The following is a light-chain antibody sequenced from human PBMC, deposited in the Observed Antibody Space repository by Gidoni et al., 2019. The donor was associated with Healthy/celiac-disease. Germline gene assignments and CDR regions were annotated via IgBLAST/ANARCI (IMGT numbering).Light chain of an antibody. J-gene: IGKJ4*01. CDR3: QQYYSYPTLT. CDR2: AAS. Sequence: AIRRTPSPSSLSASTGDRVTITCRASQGISSYLAWYQQKPGKAPKLLIYAASTLQSGVPSRFSGSGSGTDFTLTISCLQSEDFATYYCQQYYSYPTLTFGGGTKVEIK. V-gene: IGKV1-8*01. CDR1: QGISSY.